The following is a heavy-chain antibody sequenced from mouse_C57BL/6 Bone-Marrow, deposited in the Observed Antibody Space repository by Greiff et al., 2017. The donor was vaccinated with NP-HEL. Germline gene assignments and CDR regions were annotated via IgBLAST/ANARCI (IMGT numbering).Heavy chain of an antibody. D-gene: IGHD1-1*01. J-gene: IGHJ3*01. CDR2: IYPRSGNT. V-gene: IGHV1-81*01. Sequence: QVQLQQSGAELARPGASVKLSCKASGYTFTSYGISWVKQRTGQGLEWIGKIYPRSGNTYYNEKFKGKATLTADKSSSTAFMELRSLTSEDSAVYFCARRILHYYGSSYGFAYWGQGTLVTVSA. CDR1: GYTFTSYG. CDR3: ARRILHYYGSSYGFAY.